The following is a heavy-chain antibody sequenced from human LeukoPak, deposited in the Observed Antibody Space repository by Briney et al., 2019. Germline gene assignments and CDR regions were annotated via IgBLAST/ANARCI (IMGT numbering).Heavy chain of an antibody. CDR1: GVSIFSYY. CDR3: ARSARLGELSLYHFDY. V-gene: IGHV4-59*01. CDR2: IYYSGST. Sequence: SETLSLTCTVSGVSIFSYYWSWIRQPPGKGLEWIGYIYYSGSTNYNPSLKSRVTISVDTSKNQFSLKLSSVTAADTAVYYCARSARLGELSLYHFDYWGQGTLVTVSS. J-gene: IGHJ4*02. D-gene: IGHD3-16*02.